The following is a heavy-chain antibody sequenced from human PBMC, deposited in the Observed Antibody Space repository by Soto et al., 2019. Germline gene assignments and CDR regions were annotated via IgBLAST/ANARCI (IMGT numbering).Heavy chain of an antibody. V-gene: IGHV3-13*01. CDR2: IGTAGDT. D-gene: IGHD2-15*01. CDR3: ARGLYCSGGSCYYYFDY. CDR1: GFTFSSYS. J-gene: IGHJ4*02. Sequence: EVQLVESGGGLVKPGGSLRLSCAASGFTFSSYSMNWVRQATGKGLEWVSAIGTAGDTYYPGSVKGRFTISRENAKNSLYLQMNSLRAGDTAVYYCARGLYCSGGSCYYYFDYWGQGTLVTVSS.